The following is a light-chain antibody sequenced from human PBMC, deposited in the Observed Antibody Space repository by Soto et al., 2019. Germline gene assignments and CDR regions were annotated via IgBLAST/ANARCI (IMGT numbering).Light chain of an antibody. J-gene: IGLJ2*01. V-gene: IGLV2-14*01. CDR1: SSDVGGYNY. CDR2: EVT. CDR3: SSYTSTNEVV. Sequence: QSALTQPASVSGSPGQSITISCTGTSSDVGGYNYVSWYQQHPGKAPKLIIFEVTNRPSGISSRFSGSKSGNTASLTISGLQPEDEADYHCSSYTSTNEVVFGGGTKVTVL.